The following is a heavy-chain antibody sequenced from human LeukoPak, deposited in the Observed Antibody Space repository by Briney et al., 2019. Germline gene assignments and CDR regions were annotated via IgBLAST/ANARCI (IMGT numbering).Heavy chain of an antibody. CDR2: ISGSGGST. Sequence: GGSLRLSCAASGFTFSSYAMSWVRQALGKGLEWVSAISGSGGSTYYADSVKGRFTISRDNSKNTLYLQMNSLRAEDTAVYYCANPLLYYDISNWFDPWGQGTLVTVSS. J-gene: IGHJ5*02. CDR3: ANPLLYYDISNWFDP. V-gene: IGHV3-23*01. D-gene: IGHD3-9*01. CDR1: GFTFSSYA.